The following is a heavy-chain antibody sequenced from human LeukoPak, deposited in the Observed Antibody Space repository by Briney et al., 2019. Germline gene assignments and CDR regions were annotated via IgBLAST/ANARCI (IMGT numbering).Heavy chain of an antibody. CDR3: ARTPLKRLAYCGGDCYSPLDY. CDR2: ISYDGSNK. V-gene: IGHV3-30*04. Sequence: GGSLRLSCAASGFTFSSYAMHWVRQAPGKGLEWVAVISYDGSNKYYADSVKGRFTISRDNSKNTLYLQMNSLRAEDTAVYYCARTPLKRLAYCGGDCYSPLDYWGQGTLVTVSS. D-gene: IGHD2-21*02. J-gene: IGHJ4*02. CDR1: GFTFSSYA.